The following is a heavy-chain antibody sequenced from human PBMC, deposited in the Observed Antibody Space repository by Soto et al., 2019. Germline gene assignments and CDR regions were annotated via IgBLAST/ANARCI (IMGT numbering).Heavy chain of an antibody. CDR2: IKQDGSEK. J-gene: IGHJ4*02. D-gene: IGHD3-3*01. CDR1: GFTFSSYW. Sequence: EVQLVESGGGLVQPGGSLRLSCAASGFTFSSYWMSWVRQAPGKGLEWVANIKQDGSEKYYVDSVKGRFTISRDNAKNSLYLQMNSLRAEDTAVYYCASRYYDFWSGENYFDYWGQGTLVTVSS. V-gene: IGHV3-7*03. CDR3: ASRYYDFWSGENYFDY.